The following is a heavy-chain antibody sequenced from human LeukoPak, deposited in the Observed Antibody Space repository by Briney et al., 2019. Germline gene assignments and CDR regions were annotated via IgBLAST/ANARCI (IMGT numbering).Heavy chain of an antibody. V-gene: IGHV3-23*01. CDR2: ISGSGGST. CDR3: AKSMEWLLFLSHFDY. D-gene: IGHD3-3*01. CDR1: GFTFSSYA. J-gene: IGHJ4*02. Sequence: GGSLRLSCAASGFTFSSYAMSWVRQAPGKGLEWVSAISGSGGSTYYADSVKGRFTISRDNSKNTLYLQMNSLRAEDTAVYYCAKSMEWLLFLSHFDYWDQGTLVTVPS.